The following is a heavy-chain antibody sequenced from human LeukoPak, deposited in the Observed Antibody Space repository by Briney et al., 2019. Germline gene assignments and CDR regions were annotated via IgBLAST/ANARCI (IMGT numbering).Heavy chain of an antibody. CDR2: IYHSGST. V-gene: IGHV4-59*06. CDR1: GGSISSYY. CDR3: AQANIVGAPFDF. Sequence: ASETLSLTCTVSGGSISSYYWSWIRQPPGKGPEWIGYIYHSGSTYYNPSLRSRLSVSLDKSKNQISLKLRSVAAADTAVYYCAQANIVGAPFDFWGRGTLVTVSS. D-gene: IGHD1-26*01. J-gene: IGHJ4*02.